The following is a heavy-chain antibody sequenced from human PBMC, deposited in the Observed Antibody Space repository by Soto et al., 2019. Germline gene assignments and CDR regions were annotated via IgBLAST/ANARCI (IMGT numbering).Heavy chain of an antibody. J-gene: IGHJ6*02. CDR3: AGDQGLGIRAFPHYVMDV. V-gene: IGHV1-69*06. CDR1: GGTFSSYA. D-gene: IGHD7-27*01. Sequence: QVQLVQSGAEVKKPGSSVKVSCKASGGTFSSYAISWVRQAPGQGLEWMGGIIPIFGTANYAQKFQGRVTITADKSTSTAYMELSSLRSEDTAVYYCAGDQGLGIRAFPHYVMDVWGQGTTVTVSS. CDR2: IIPIFGTA.